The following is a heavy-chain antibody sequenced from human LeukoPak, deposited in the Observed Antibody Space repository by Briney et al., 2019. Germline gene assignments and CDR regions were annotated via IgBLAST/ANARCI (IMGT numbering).Heavy chain of an antibody. V-gene: IGHV1-46*01. Sequence: GASVKVSCKASGYTFTSYYMHWVRQAPGQGLDWMGIINPSGGTTSYAQKFQGRVTMTRDTSTSTVYMELSSLRSEDTAVYYCARSSSWYYVDYWGQGTLVAVSS. J-gene: IGHJ4*02. CDR3: ARSSSWYYVDY. D-gene: IGHD6-13*01. CDR1: GYTFTSYY. CDR2: INPSGGTT.